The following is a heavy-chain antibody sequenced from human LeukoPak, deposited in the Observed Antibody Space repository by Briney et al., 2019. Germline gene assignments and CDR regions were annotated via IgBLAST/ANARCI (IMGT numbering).Heavy chain of an antibody. CDR1: GFTFDDYG. D-gene: IGHD4-23*01. CDR2: INWNGGST. Sequence: GGSLRLSCAASGFTFDDYGMSWVRQAPGKGLEWVSGINWNGGSTGYADSVKGRFTISRDNSKNTLYLQMGSLRAEDMAVYYCARATTVAVSSYYYYGMDVWGQGTTVTVSS. V-gene: IGHV3-20*04. J-gene: IGHJ6*02. CDR3: ARATTVAVSSYYYYGMDV.